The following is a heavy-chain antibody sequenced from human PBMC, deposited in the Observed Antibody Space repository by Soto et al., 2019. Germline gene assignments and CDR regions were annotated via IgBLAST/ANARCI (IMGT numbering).Heavy chain of an antibody. D-gene: IGHD2-15*01. CDR3: ARPVVVAANDYYGMDV. Sequence: GGSLRLSCAASGFTFSSYALHWVRQAPGKGLEWVAVISHDGSNKYYADSVKGRFTISRDNSKNTLYLQMNSLRAEDTAVYYCARPVVVAANDYYGMDVWGQGTTVTVSS. J-gene: IGHJ6*02. CDR2: ISHDGSNK. V-gene: IGHV3-30-3*01. CDR1: GFTFSSYA.